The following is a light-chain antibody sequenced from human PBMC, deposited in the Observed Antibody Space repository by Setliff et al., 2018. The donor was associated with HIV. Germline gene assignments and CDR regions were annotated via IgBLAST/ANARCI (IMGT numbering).Light chain of an antibody. CDR3: CSYTSSLTYV. Sequence: LTQPASVSGSPGQSITLSCTGTSSDVGSYNFVSWYQQHPGRAPKLMIYDVTKRPSGVSDRFSGSKSGNTASLTISGLQTEGEADYYCCSYTSSLTYVFGTGTKVTVL. J-gene: IGLJ1*01. CDR2: DVT. V-gene: IGLV2-14*03. CDR1: SSDVGSYNF.